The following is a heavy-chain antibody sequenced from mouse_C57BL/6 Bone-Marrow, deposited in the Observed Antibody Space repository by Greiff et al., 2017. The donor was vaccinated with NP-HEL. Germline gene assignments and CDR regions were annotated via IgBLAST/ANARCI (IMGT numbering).Heavy chain of an antibody. J-gene: IGHJ3*01. V-gene: IGHV1-50*01. Sequence: QVQLQQPGAELVKPGASVKLSCKASGYTFTSYWMQWVKQRPGQGLEWIGKIDPSDSYTNYNQKFKGKATVTVDTSSSTAYMQLSSLTSEDAAVYYCARDFVFAYWGQGTLVTVSA. CDR1: GYTFTSYW. CDR3: ARDFVFAY. CDR2: IDPSDSYT.